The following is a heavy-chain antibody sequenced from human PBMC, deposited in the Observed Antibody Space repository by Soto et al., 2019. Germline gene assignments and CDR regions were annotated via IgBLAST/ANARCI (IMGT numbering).Heavy chain of an antibody. CDR2: IIPIFGTA. Sequence: LVKVSCKASGGTFSSYAISWVRQAPGQGLEWMGGIIPIFGTANYAQKFQGRVTITADESTSTAYMELSSLRSEDTAVYYCARGQGKSGRYYYYGMDVWGQGTTVTVSS. J-gene: IGHJ6*02. CDR3: ARGQGKSGRYYYYGMDV. CDR1: GGTFSSYA. V-gene: IGHV1-69*13.